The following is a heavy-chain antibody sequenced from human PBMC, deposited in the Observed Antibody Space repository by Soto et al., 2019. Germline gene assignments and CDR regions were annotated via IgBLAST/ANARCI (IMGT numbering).Heavy chain of an antibody. CDR3: ARYRYGGNSKKAFDI. J-gene: IGHJ3*02. CDR1: GFTFSSYA. CDR2: ISYDGSNK. V-gene: IGHV3-30-3*01. D-gene: IGHD4-17*01. Sequence: GGSLRLSCAASGFTFSSYAMHWVRQAPGKGLEWVAVISYDGSNKYYADSVKGRFTISRDNSKNTLYLQMNRLRAEDTAVYYCARYRYGGNSKKAFDIWGQGTMVTVSS.